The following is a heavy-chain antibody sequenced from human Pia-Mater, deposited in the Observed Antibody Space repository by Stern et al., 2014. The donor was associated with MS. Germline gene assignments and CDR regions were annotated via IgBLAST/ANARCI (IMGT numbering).Heavy chain of an antibody. CDR1: GYTFSNFD. V-gene: IGHV1-8*01. J-gene: IGHJ4*02. Sequence: QVQLMQSGAEVKKPGASVKVSCKTSGYTFSNFDINWVRQAPGQGLEWVGRIDPNSDTTRYAQKFQGRVTITRDSSISTASLELSSLRYDDTAVYYCARGREVYMVTDAFDSWGQGTLVTVSS. CDR2: IDPNSDTT. D-gene: IGHD2-21*02. CDR3: ARGREVYMVTDAFDS.